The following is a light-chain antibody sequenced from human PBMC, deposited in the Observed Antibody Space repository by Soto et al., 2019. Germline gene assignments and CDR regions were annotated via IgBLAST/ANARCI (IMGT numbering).Light chain of an antibody. Sequence: IVLAQSPLSLPVTPGEPACISCRSSQSLLHSNGNIYLDWYLQKPGQSPQLLIYLGSIRGSVVPDRFSGSGSGTDFTLKSTIVEAEDVGVYYCMQAIQAPRTFGLGTKVEIK. CDR2: LGS. CDR1: QSLLHSNGNIY. J-gene: IGKJ1*01. CDR3: MQAIQAPRT. V-gene: IGKV2-28*01.